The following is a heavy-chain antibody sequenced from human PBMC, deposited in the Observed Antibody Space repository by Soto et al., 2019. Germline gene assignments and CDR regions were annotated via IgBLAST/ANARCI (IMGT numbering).Heavy chain of an antibody. CDR1: GGSTSSHY. V-gene: IGHV4-59*11. D-gene: IGHD3-22*01. CDR3: AREGSGYYSDWFDP. CDR2: IYYSGST. Sequence: PSESLSLTCTVSGGSTSSHYWSWVRQPPGKGLEWVGYIYYSGSTNENPSLTRRVTRPVNTSKNQSSLKLSSVTAGDTAVYYCAREGSGYYSDWFDPWGQGTLVTVSS. J-gene: IGHJ5*02.